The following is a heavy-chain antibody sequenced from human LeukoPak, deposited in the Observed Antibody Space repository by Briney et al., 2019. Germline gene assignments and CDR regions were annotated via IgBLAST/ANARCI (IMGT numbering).Heavy chain of an antibody. CDR3: ARIAAAGPVDY. D-gene: IGHD6-13*01. CDR1: GFTVSSNY. Sequence: PGGSLRLSCAASGFTVSSNYMSWVRQAPGKGLEWVSVIYSGGSTYYADSVKARFTVSRDNSKNTLYLQMNSLRAEDTAVYYCARIAAAGPVDYWGQGTLVTVSS. J-gene: IGHJ4*02. CDR2: IYSGGST. V-gene: IGHV3-66*01.